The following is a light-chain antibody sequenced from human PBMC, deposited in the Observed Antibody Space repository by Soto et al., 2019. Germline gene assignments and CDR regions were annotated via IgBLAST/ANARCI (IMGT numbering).Light chain of an antibody. CDR3: QEYQSYWT. CDR1: QSIGNY. CDR2: KAS. Sequence: DIQMTQSPSTLSASVGDRVTITCRASQSIGNYLAWYQQKPGKAPNLLIYKASSLERGVPSRFSGSGSGTEFTLSISSLQPDDFATYYCQEYQSYWTFGQGTKVEIK. V-gene: IGKV1-5*03. J-gene: IGKJ1*01.